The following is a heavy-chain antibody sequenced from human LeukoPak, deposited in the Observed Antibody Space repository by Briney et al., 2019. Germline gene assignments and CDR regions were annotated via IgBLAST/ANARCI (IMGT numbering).Heavy chain of an antibody. D-gene: IGHD6-19*01. CDR3: ARGRGVTGCSSRSNHWYFDL. Sequence: SETLSLTCAVYGGSFSGYYWSWIRQPPGKGLEWIGEINHSGSTNYNPSLKSRVTISVDTSKNQFSLKLSSVTAADTAVYYCARGRGVTGCSSRSNHWYFDLWGRGTLVTVSS. V-gene: IGHV4-34*01. CDR1: GGSFSGYY. CDR2: INHSGST. J-gene: IGHJ2*01.